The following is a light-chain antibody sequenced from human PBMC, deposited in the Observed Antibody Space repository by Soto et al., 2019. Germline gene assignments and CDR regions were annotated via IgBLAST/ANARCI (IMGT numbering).Light chain of an antibody. Sequence: IVFTQSPATLSVSPVERASRAFRASQSVRSNLAWYQQKPGQAPRLLIYGASNRATGIPDRFSGSGSGTDFTLTISRLETEDFAVYYCQQYGSSGTFGQGTKVDIK. CDR3: QQYGSSGT. CDR2: GAS. CDR1: QSVRSN. V-gene: IGKV3-20*01. J-gene: IGKJ1*01.